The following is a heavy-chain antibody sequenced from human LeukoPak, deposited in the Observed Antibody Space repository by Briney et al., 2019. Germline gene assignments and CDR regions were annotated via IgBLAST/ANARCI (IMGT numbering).Heavy chain of an antibody. CDR1: GFTFGDYA. J-gene: IGHJ4*02. D-gene: IGHD3-3*01. CDR3: TRGGYDFWSGRPTDY. CDR2: IRSKAYGGTT. V-gene: IGHV3-49*04. Sequence: GRSLRLSCTASGFTFGDYAMSWVRQAPGKGLEWVGFIRSKAYGGTTEYAASVKGRFTTSRDDSKSIAYLQMNSLKTEDTAVYYCTRGGYDFWSGRPTDYWGQGTLVTVSS.